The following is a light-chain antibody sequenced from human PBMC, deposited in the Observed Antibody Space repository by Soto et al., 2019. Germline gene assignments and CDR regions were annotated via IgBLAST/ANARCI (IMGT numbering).Light chain of an antibody. CDR3: QQYNNFQVT. CDR2: GAS. V-gene: IGKV3-15*01. J-gene: IGKJ4*01. Sequence: EIVMTQSPGTLSLSPGDTANLSCRASQSLGSDLAGYQQKPGQAPRLLIFGASARPTGIPAGISGSGSGTEFTLTISSLRSEDFAVYYCQQYNNFQVTFGGGTRWIS. CDR1: QSLGSD.